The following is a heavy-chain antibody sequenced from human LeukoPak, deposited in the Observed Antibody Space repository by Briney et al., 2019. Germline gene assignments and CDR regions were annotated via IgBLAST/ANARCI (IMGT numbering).Heavy chain of an antibody. CDR3: ARGFDMGYSSSSGWGY. CDR2: INHSGST. CDR1: GGSFSGYY. V-gene: IGHV4-34*01. Sequence: SETVSLTCAVYGGSFSGYYWSWVRQPPGKGLEWIGEINHSGSTNYNPSLKSRVTISVDTSKNQFSLKLSSVTAADTAVYYCARGFDMGYSSSSGWGYWGQGTLVTVSS. J-gene: IGHJ4*02. D-gene: IGHD6-6*01.